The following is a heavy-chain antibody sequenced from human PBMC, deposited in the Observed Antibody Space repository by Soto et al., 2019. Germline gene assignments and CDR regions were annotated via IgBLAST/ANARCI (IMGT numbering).Heavy chain of an antibody. CDR3: AREYAFSSDY. V-gene: IGHV4-59*01. J-gene: IGHJ4*02. D-gene: IGHD2-2*01. CDR1: GGSISSYY. CDR2: IYYSGST. Sequence: PSETLSLTCTVSGGSISSYYWSWIRQPPGKGLEWIGYIYYSGSTNYNPSLKSRVTISVDTSKNQFSLKLSSVTAADTAVYYCAREYAFSSDYWGQGTVVTGSS.